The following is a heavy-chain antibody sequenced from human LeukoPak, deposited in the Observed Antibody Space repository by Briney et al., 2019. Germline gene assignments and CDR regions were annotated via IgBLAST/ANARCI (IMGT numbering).Heavy chain of an antibody. V-gene: IGHV3-9*01. CDR2: ISWNSGSI. CDR3: AKDKRWLQLDSYWYFDL. Sequence: GRSLRLSCAASGFTFDDYAMHWVRQAPGKGLEWVSGISWNSGSIGYADSVKGRFTISRDNAKNSLYLQMNSLRAEDTALYYCAKDKRWLQLDSYWYFDLWGRGTLVTVSS. D-gene: IGHD5-24*01. J-gene: IGHJ2*01. CDR1: GFTFDDYA.